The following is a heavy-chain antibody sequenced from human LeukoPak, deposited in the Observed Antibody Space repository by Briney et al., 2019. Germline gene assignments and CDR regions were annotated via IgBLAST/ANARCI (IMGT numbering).Heavy chain of an antibody. CDR3: ARAFYYGSGRSRYFDY. Sequence: ASVKVSCKASGYTFTTYDISWVRQAPGQGLEWMGWISAYNGNTNYAQKLQGRVTMTTDTSTSTAYMELRSLRSDDTAVYYCARAFYYGSGRSRYFDYWGQGTLVTVSS. CDR2: ISAYNGNT. CDR1: GYTFTTYD. J-gene: IGHJ4*02. V-gene: IGHV1-18*01. D-gene: IGHD3-10*01.